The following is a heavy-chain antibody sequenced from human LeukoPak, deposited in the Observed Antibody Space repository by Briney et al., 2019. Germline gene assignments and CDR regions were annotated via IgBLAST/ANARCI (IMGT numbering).Heavy chain of an antibody. Sequence: SVKVSCKASGGTFSSYAISWVRQAPGQGLEWMGGIIPIFGTANYAQKFQGRVTITADKSTSTAYMELSSLRSEDTAVYYCAAPYYDILTGYYHNWFDPWGQGTLVTVSS. CDR3: AAPYYDILTGYYHNWFDP. J-gene: IGHJ5*02. V-gene: IGHV1-69*06. CDR1: GGTFSSYA. D-gene: IGHD3-9*01. CDR2: IIPIFGTA.